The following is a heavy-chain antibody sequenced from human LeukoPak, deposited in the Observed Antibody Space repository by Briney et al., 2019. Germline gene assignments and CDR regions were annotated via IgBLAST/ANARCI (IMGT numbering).Heavy chain of an antibody. V-gene: IGHV4-34*01. CDR2: IKHSGST. CDR3: ARGTLKYYYDSSAKYYFDY. CDR1: GGSFSGYY. J-gene: IGHJ4*02. Sequence: PSETLSLTCAVYGGSFSGYYWSWIRQPPGKGLEWFGEIKHSGSTNYNPSLKSRVTISVDTSKNQFSLKLSSVTAADTAVYYCARGTLKYYYDSSAKYYFDYWGQGTLVTVSS. D-gene: IGHD3-22*01.